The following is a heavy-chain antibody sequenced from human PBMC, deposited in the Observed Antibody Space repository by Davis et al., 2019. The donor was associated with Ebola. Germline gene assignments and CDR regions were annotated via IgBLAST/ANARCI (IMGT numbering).Heavy chain of an antibody. CDR3: ARDSSGWYGGGWFDP. CDR1: GGTFSSYA. J-gene: IGHJ5*02. V-gene: IGHV1-69*13. D-gene: IGHD6-19*01. Sequence: SVKVSCKASGGTFSSYAISWVRQAPGQGLEWMGGIIPIFGTANYAQKFQGSVTITADESTSTAYMELSSLRSEDTAVYYCARDSSGWYGGGWFDPWGQGTLVTVSS. CDR2: IIPIFGTA.